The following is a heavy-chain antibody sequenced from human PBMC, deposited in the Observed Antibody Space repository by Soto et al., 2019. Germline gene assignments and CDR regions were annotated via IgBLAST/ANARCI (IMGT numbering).Heavy chain of an antibody. Sequence: EVQLSESGGGLVQPGGSLRLSCTASGFTFSSYAISWVRQAPGKGLEWVSGIGGSGDNTYYADSVRGRFTISRDNSRNTRYLQMNSLRAEDTALYYCAKTISGYFWAGDSWGRGTLVTVSS. CDR1: GFTFSSYA. CDR2: IGGSGDNT. V-gene: IGHV3-23*01. D-gene: IGHD5-12*01. CDR3: AKTISGYFWAGDS. J-gene: IGHJ5*01.